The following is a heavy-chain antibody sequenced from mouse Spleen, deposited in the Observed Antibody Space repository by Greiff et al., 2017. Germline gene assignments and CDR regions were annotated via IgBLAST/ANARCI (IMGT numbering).Heavy chain of an antibody. J-gene: IGHJ3*01. CDR3: ARQGARATLAWFAY. D-gene: IGHD3-1*01. CDR2: INPNNGGT. V-gene: IGHV1-26*01. Sequence: EVQLQQSGPELVKPGASVKISCKASGYTFTDYYMNWVKQSHGKSLEWIGDINPNNGGTSYNQKFKGKATLTVDKSSSTAYMELRSLTSEDSAVYYCARQGARATLAWFAYWGQGTLVTVSA. CDR1: GYTFTDYY.